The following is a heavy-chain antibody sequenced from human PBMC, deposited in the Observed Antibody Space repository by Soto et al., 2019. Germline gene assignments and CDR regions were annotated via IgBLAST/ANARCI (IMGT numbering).Heavy chain of an antibody. CDR1: GFTFSSYG. D-gene: IGHD3-9*01. CDR2: ISYDGSNK. CDR3: ARNPGFILRYFDWSLDY. V-gene: IGHV3-30*03. Sequence: GGSLRLSCAASGFTFSSYGMHWVRQAPGKGLEWVAVISYDGSNKYYADSVKGRFTISRDNAKNTLYLQMNSLRAEDTAVYYCARNPGFILRYFDWSLDYWGQGTRVTVSS. J-gene: IGHJ4*02.